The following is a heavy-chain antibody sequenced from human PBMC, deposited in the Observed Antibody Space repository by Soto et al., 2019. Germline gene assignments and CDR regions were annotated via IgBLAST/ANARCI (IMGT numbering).Heavy chain of an antibody. CDR1: GGSISSGGYY. D-gene: IGHD2-2*01. V-gene: IGHV4-31*03. CDR3: AREGGVPADWYFDL. Sequence: QVQLQESGPGLVKPSQTLSLTCTVSGGSISSGGYYWSWIRQHPGKGLEWIGYIYYSGSTYYNPSLKCRVTISVDTSKNQFSLKLSSVTAADTAVYYCAREGGVPADWYFDLWGRGTLVTVSS. J-gene: IGHJ2*01. CDR2: IYYSGST.